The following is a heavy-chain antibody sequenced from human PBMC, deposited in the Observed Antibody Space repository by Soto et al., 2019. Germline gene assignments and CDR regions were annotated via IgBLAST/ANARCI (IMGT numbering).Heavy chain of an antibody. D-gene: IGHD6-19*01. CDR3: AKHSGIAVPNWYFDL. V-gene: IGHV3-23*01. Sequence: GGSLRLSCAAAGRTFSSYAMSWVRQAPGKGLEWVSGISGSGGSTYYADSVKGRFTISRDNSKNTLYLQMNSLRAEDTAVYYCAKHSGIAVPNWYFDLWGRGTLVTVSS. CDR2: ISGSGGST. CDR1: GRTFSSYA. J-gene: IGHJ2*01.